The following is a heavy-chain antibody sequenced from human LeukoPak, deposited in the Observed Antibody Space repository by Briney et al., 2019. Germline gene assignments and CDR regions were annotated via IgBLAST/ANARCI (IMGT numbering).Heavy chain of an antibody. V-gene: IGHV3-30*04. Sequence: GRSLRLSCAASGFIFSGFAIHCVRQAPGKGLEWVTVISYDGSATYYSDSVKGRFTIYRDNSKITLYLQMNSLRAEDTAVYYCARTFWDKTNGYDYYFDYWGQGSLVTVSS. CDR3: ARTFWDKTNGYDYYFDY. D-gene: IGHD5-12*01. CDR1: GFIFSGFA. J-gene: IGHJ4*02. CDR2: ISYDGSAT.